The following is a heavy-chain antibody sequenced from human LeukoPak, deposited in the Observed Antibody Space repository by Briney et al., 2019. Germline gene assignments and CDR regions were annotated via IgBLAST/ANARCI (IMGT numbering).Heavy chain of an antibody. CDR2: IYTSGST. D-gene: IGHD4-17*01. J-gene: IGHJ4*02. CDR1: GGSISSYY. CDR3: ARVPTVTFFDY. Sequence: KPSETLSLTCTVSGGSISSYYWSWIRQPAGKGLECIGRIYTSGSTHYNPSLKRRVTISVDTSKNQFSLQLSSVTAADTAVYYCARVPTVTFFDYWGQGTLVTVSS. V-gene: IGHV4-4*07.